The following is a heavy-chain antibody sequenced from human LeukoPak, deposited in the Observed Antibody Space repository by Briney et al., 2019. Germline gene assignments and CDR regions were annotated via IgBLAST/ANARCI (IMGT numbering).Heavy chain of an antibody. Sequence: PSETLSLTCTVSGGSISSYYWSWIRQPPGKGLEWIGYIYHSGSTYYNPSLKSRVTISVDRSKNQFSLKLSSVTAADTAVYYCARGGGHCSSTSCYPFDYWGQGTLVTVSS. J-gene: IGHJ4*02. CDR3: ARGGGHCSSTSCYPFDY. CDR1: GGSISSYY. CDR2: IYHSGST. D-gene: IGHD2-2*01. V-gene: IGHV4-59*12.